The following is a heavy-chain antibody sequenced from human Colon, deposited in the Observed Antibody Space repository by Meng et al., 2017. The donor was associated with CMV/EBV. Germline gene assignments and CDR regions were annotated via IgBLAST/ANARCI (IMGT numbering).Heavy chain of an antibody. CDR2: IYAGGRKT. V-gene: IGHV3-23*03. CDR3: ARVMTTITTLAKDV. J-gene: IGHJ6*02. CDR1: GFTFRNYA. D-gene: IGHD5-24*01. Sequence: GESLKISCAGSGFTFRNYAMSWVRQAPGKGLEWVAVIYAGGRKTYYADSVKGRFTISRDNSKNSLYLQMNSLRGEDTAVYYCARVMTTITTLAKDVWGQGTTVTVSS.